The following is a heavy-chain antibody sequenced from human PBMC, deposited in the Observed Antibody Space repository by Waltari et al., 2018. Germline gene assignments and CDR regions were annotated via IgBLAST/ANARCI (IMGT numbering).Heavy chain of an antibody. V-gene: IGHV4-34*01. D-gene: IGHD6-6*01. J-gene: IGHJ4*02. CDR2: INHSGST. Sequence: QVQLQQWGAGLLKPSETLSLTSAVYGGYFSVYYWSWIRQPPGKGREWIGEINHSGSTNYNPSLKSRVTISVDTSKDQFSLKLSSVTAADTAVYYCAREHRRATRRTYSSSSRHFDYWGQGTLVTVSS. CDR1: GGYFSVYY. CDR3: AREHRRATRRTYSSSSRHFDY.